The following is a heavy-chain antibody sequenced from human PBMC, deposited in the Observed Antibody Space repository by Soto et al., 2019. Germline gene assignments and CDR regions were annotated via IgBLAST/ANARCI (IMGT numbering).Heavy chain of an antibody. J-gene: IGHJ4*02. V-gene: IGHV3-53*01. D-gene: IGHD2-21*01. CDR1: RFSVRSTY. CDR3: ASGIVPITY. CDR2: IYSGGST. Sequence: GGSLGLSRASSRFSVRSTYMTWVRQAPGKGLEWVSVIYSGGSTYYADSVKGRFTISRDNSKNMLYLQMNSLRAEDTAVYYCASGIVPITYWGQGTLVTVSS.